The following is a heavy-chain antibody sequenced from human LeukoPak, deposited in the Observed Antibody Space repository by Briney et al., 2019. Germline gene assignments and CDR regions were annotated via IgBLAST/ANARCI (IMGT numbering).Heavy chain of an antibody. CDR2: ISGSGGST. D-gene: IGHD6-6*01. V-gene: IGHV3-23*01. CDR1: GFTLSSYA. Sequence: GGSLRLSCAASGFTLSSYAMSWVRQAPGKGLEWVSAISGSGGSTYYADSVKGRFTISRDNSKNTLYLQMNSLRAEDTAVYYCAKLAKYSSSSRGDYWGQGTLVTVSS. CDR3: AKLAKYSSSSRGDY. J-gene: IGHJ4*02.